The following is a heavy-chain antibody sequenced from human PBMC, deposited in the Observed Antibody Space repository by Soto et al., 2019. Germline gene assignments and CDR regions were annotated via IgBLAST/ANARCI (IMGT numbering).Heavy chain of an antibody. CDR1: GDSVSSNSAT. CDR2: TYYRSKWFN. CDR3: ARDPLGSDRYTLETFDP. Sequence: PSQTLSLTCAISGDSVSSNSATWNWIRQSPSRGLEWLGRTYYRSKWFNDYAVSVKSRITINPDTSKNQFSLQLNSVTPDDTAVYYCARDPLGSDRYTLETFDPWGQGTLVTVYS. J-gene: IGHJ5*02. D-gene: IGHD1-1*01. V-gene: IGHV6-1*01.